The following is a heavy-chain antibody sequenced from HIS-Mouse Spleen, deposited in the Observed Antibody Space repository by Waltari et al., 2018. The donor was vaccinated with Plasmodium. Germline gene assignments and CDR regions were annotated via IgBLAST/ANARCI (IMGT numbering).Heavy chain of an antibody. J-gene: IGHJ3*02. CDR3: ARDCSSTSCLDAFDI. D-gene: IGHD2-2*01. Sequence: QVQLQESGPGLVKPSETLSLACTVSGGSISRSYWSLIGMPPGKGLEWIGYIYYSGSTNYNPSLKSRVTISVDTSKNQFSLKLSSVTAADTAVYYCARDCSSTSCLDAFDIWGQGTMVTVSS. CDR2: IYYSGST. V-gene: IGHV4-59*01. CDR1: GGSISRSY.